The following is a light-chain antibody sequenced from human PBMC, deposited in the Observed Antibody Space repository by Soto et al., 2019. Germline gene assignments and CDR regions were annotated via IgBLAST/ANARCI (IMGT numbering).Light chain of an antibody. CDR2: EDN. CDR3: QSYVATNQV. J-gene: IGLJ3*02. V-gene: IGLV6-57*01. Sequence: NFMLTQPHSVSESPGKTVIISCTRSSGSIASNYVQWYQQRPGSSPTTVIYEDNQRPSGVPDRFSGSIDSSSNSASLTISGLETEDEADYYCQSYVATNQVFGGGTQLTVL. CDR1: SGSIASNY.